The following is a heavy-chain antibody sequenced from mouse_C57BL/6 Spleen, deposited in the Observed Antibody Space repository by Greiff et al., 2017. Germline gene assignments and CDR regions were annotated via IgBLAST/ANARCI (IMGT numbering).Heavy chain of an antibody. CDR2: INPSNGCT. Sequence: QVQLQQPGTELVKPGASVTLSCKASGYTFTSYWMHCVKPRPGQGLEWIGNINPSNGCTNYDAKFKSKATLTVDKSSSTAYMQLSSLTSDDSAVYYCARDYYGSSPYYYAMDYWGQGTSVTVSS. V-gene: IGHV1-53*01. CDR1: GYTFTSYW. D-gene: IGHD1-1*01. J-gene: IGHJ4*01. CDR3: ARDYYGSSPYYYAMDY.